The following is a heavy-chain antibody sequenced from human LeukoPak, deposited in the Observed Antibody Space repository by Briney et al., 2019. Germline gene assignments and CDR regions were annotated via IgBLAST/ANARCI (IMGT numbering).Heavy chain of an antibody. CDR3: ARQGSRNYFDY. CDR2: ISSSSSYT. D-gene: IGHD2-2*01. J-gene: IGHJ4*02. Sequence: GGSLRLSCAASGFTFSDYYMSWIRQAPGKGLEWVSYISSSSSYTNYADSVKGRFTISRENAKNSLYLQMNSLRAEDTAVYYCARQGSRNYFDYWGQGTLVTVSS. CDR1: GFTFSDYY. V-gene: IGHV3-11*03.